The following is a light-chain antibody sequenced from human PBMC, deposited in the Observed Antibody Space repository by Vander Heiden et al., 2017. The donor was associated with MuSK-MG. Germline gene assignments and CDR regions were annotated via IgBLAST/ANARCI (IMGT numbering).Light chain of an antibody. CDR2: GNT. CDR3: QSYDSSLTVV. J-gene: IGLJ2*01. Sequence: QSVLTQPPSVSGAPGQRVTISCTGSSTNIGAGFDVHWYQQLPGTAPKVLIYGNTNRPSGVPDRFSASKSGTSASLAITGLQADDESIYYCQSYDSSLTVVFGGGTELTVL. CDR1: STNIGAGFD. V-gene: IGLV1-40*01.